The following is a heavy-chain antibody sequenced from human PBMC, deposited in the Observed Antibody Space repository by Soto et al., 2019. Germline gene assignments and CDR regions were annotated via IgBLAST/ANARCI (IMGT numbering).Heavy chain of an antibody. Sequence: PGGSLRLSCAASGFTFTRYSMNWVRQAPGKGLEWVSSISSTTNYIYYEDSMKGRFTISRDNAKNSLSLEMNSLRAEDTAVYYCARESEDLTSNFDYWGQGTLVTVSS. CDR1: GFTFTRYS. J-gene: IGHJ4*02. CDR3: ARESEDLTSNFDY. V-gene: IGHV3-21*06. CDR2: ISSTTNYI.